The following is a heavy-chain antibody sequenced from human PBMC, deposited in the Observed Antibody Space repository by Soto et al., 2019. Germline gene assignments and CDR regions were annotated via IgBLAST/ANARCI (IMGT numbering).Heavy chain of an antibody. V-gene: IGHV1-69*06. CDR2: IIPIFGTA. CDR1: GGAFSSYA. CDR3: AREGTTVVTNDAFDI. D-gene: IGHD4-17*01. Sequence: SVKVSCKASGGAFSSYAISWVRQAPGQGLEWMGGIIPIFGTANYAQKFQGRVTITADKSTSTAYMELSSLRSEDTAVYYCAREGTTVVTNDAFDIWGQGTMVTVSS. J-gene: IGHJ3*02.